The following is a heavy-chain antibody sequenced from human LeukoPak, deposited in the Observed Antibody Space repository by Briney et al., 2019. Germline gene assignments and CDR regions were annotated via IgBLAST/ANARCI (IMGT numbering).Heavy chain of an antibody. J-gene: IGHJ4*02. D-gene: IGHD3-22*01. CDR1: GFTFSDYY. CDR2: ISSSGSTI. Sequence: GGPLRLSCAASGFTFSDYYMSWIRQAPGKGLEWVSYISSSGSTIYYADSVKGRFTISRDNSKNTLYLQMNSLRAEDTAVYYCAKDVSTYDSSGYYFDYWGQGTLVTVSS. V-gene: IGHV3-11*01. CDR3: AKDVSTYDSSGYYFDY.